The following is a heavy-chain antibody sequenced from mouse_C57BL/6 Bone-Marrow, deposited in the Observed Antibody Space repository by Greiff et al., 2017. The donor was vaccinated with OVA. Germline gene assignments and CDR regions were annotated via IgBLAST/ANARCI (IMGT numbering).Heavy chain of an antibody. CDR1: GYTFTSYW. Sequence: QVQLQQSGAELVRPGSSVKLSCKASGYTFTSYWMHWVKQRPIQGLEWIGNIDPSDSETHYNQKFKDKATLTVDKSSSTAYMQLSSLTSEDSAVYYCARGNDYDGWYFDVWGTGTTVTVSS. CDR2: IDPSDSET. CDR3: ARGNDYDGWYFDV. V-gene: IGHV1-52*01. J-gene: IGHJ1*03. D-gene: IGHD2-4*01.